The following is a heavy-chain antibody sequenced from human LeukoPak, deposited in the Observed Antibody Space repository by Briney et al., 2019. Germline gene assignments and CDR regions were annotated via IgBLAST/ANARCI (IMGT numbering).Heavy chain of an antibody. CDR3: ARPTTVTTISADAFDI. CDR1: GFTFSSYA. J-gene: IGHJ3*02. D-gene: IGHD4-17*01. Sequence: GGSLRLSCAASGFTFSSYAMSWVRQAPGKGLEWVSGISSSSSTIYYADSVKGRFTISRDNAQNSLYLQMNSLRAEDSSVYYCARPTTVTTISADAFDIWGQGTMVTVSS. V-gene: IGHV3-48*04. CDR2: ISSSSSTI.